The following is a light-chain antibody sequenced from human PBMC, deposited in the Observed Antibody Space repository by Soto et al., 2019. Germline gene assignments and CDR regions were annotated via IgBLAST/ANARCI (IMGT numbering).Light chain of an antibody. J-gene: IGLJ3*02. CDR2: EVN. CDR3: CSYVGSSILM. V-gene: IGLV2-23*02. Sequence: QSALTQPASVSGSPGQSITISCSGTSSDVGSYNLVSWYQQLPGKAPKLIIYEVNERPSGISDRFSGSKSGNTASLTISGLQGEDEADYYCCSYVGSSILMFGGGTKGTVL. CDR1: SSDVGSYNL.